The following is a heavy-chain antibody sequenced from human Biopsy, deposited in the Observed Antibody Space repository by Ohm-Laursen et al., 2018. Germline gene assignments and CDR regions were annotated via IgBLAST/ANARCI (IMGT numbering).Heavy chain of an antibody. Sequence: SQTLSLTCTVSGGSISSFYWSWIRQVPGKGLEWIGFIDYSGSTNYSPSLERRVRMSTDTSKNQFSLQLRSVTAADTAVYFCAKHGSGWTGDDAFHIWGQGTMVTVSS. D-gene: IGHD6-19*01. V-gene: IGHV4-59*08. CDR2: IDYSGST. J-gene: IGHJ3*02. CDR3: AKHGSGWTGDDAFHI. CDR1: GGSISSFY.